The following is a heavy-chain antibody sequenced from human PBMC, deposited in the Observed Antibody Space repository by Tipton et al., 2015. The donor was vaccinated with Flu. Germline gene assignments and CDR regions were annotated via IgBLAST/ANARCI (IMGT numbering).Heavy chain of an antibody. CDR1: GDSMGSRYY. J-gene: IGHJ4*02. V-gene: IGHV4-38-2*01. CDR2: IHRAGNT. Sequence: LRLSCSVSGDSMGSRYYWGWIRQAPGKGLEWIANIHRAGNTYYNPSLKSRVTLSVDTAKNQFSQRLSSVTAADTAMYYCARSTYYYGSGSSDYWGQGTLVTVSS. D-gene: IGHD3-10*01. CDR3: ARSTYYYGSGSSDY.